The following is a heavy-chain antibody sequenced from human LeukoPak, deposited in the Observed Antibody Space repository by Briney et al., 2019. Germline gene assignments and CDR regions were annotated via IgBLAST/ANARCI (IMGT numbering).Heavy chain of an antibody. V-gene: IGHV1-8*01. CDR3: ARGGFIAARRRNFDY. D-gene: IGHD6-6*01. CDR2: ISGYNGNT. J-gene: IGHJ4*02. Sequence: ASVKVSCKASGYTFSSYHISWVRQAPGQGLEWMGWISGYNGNTNYEQKFQGRVTITRNTSISTAYMELSSLRSEDTAVYYCARGGFIAARRRNFDYWGQGTLVTVSS. CDR1: GYTFSSYH.